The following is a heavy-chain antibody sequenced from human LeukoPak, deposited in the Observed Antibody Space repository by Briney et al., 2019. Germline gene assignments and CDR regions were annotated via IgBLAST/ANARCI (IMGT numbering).Heavy chain of an antibody. CDR3: AKSFRIAAATTLGY. Sequence: GGSLRLSCAASGFTFSSYAMHWVRQAPGKGLEWVAVISYDGSNKYYADSVKGRFTISRDNSKNTLYLQMNSLRAEDTAVYYCAKSFRIAAATTLGYWGQGTLVTVSS. D-gene: IGHD6-13*01. CDR2: ISYDGSNK. V-gene: IGHV3-30-3*01. CDR1: GFTFSSYA. J-gene: IGHJ4*02.